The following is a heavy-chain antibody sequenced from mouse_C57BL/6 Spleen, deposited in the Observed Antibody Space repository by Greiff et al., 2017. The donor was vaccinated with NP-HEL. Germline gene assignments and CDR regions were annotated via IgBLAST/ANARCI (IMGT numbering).Heavy chain of an antibody. CDR1: GFSLSTFGMG. CDR2: IWWDDAR. Sequence: QVTLKECGPGILQPSQTLSLTCSFSGFSLSTFGMGVGWIRQPSGKGLEWLAHIWWDDARYYNPALKSRLIIAKDTSKKQIFLKIANVDPADTATYYCARMVPRSYGSSYVGYWGQGTTLTVSS. D-gene: IGHD1-1*01. CDR3: ARMVPRSYGSSYVGY. J-gene: IGHJ2*01. V-gene: IGHV8-8*01.